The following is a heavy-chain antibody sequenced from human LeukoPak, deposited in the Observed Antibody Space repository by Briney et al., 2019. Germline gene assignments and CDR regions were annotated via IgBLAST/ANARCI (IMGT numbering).Heavy chain of an antibody. CDR2: ISTSGTT. CDR3: ARDVVAAAGTWDY. D-gene: IGHD6-13*01. CDR1: GDSISYYY. J-gene: IGHJ4*02. Sequence: SETLSLTCTVSGDSISYYYWSWIRQPAGKGLEWIGRISTSGTTNYNPSLKSRVTMSVDTSKNQSSLKLSSVTAADTAVYYCARDVVAAAGTWDYWRQGTLVTVSS. V-gene: IGHV4-4*07.